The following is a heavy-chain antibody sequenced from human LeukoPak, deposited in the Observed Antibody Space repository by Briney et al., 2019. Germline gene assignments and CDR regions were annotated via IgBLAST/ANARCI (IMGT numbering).Heavy chain of an antibody. CDR2: ISYDGSNK. CDR1: GFTFSSYA. J-gene: IGHJ2*01. CDR3: ARDYYYDSSGHKSGYFDL. V-gene: IGHV3-30-3*01. Sequence: GGSLRLSCAASGFTFSSYAMHWVRQAPGKGLEWVAVISYDGSNKYYADSVKGRFTISRDNSKNTLYLQMNSLRAEDTAVYYCARDYYYDSSGHKSGYFDLWGRGTLVTVSS. D-gene: IGHD3-22*01.